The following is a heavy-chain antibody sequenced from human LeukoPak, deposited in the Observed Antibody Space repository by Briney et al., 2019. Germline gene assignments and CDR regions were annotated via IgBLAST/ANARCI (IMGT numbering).Heavy chain of an antibody. CDR1: GYTFTSYG. D-gene: IGHD6-13*01. Sequence: ASVKVSCKASGYTFTSYGISWVRQAPGQGLEWMGWISAYNGNTNYAQKLQGRVTMTTDTSTSTAYMELRSLRSEDTAVYYCARDDSSSWNYYYYGMDVWGQGTTVTVSS. J-gene: IGHJ6*02. V-gene: IGHV1-18*01. CDR3: ARDDSSSWNYYYYGMDV. CDR2: ISAYNGNT.